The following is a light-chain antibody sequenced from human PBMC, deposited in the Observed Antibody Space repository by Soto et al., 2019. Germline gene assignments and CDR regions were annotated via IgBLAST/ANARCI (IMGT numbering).Light chain of an antibody. CDR1: SSDVGGYNY. CDR3: NSYAGSNNLV. V-gene: IGLV2-8*01. Sequence: QSALTQPPSASGSPGQSVTISCTGTSSDVGGYNYVSWYQHHPGKAPKLMIYEVTKRPSGVPDRCSGSKSGNTASLTVSGLQAEDEADYYCNSYAGSNNLVFGGGTKLTVL. CDR2: EVT. J-gene: IGLJ3*02.